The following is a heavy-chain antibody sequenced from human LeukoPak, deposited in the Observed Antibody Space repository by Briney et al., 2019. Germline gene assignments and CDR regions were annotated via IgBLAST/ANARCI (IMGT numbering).Heavy chain of an antibody. D-gene: IGHD2-8*01. CDR3: ARTDIVLMVYATFDY. V-gene: IGHV1-18*01. CDR2: ISAYNGNT. Sequence: GASVKVSCKASGYTFTSYGISWVRQAPGQGLEWMGWISAYNGNTNYAQKLQGRVTMTTDTSTSTAYMELRSLRSDDTAVYYCARTDIVLMVYATFDYWGQGTLVTVSS. J-gene: IGHJ4*02. CDR1: GYTFTSYG.